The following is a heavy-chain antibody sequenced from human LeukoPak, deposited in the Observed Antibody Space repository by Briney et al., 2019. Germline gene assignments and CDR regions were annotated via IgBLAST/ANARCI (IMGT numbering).Heavy chain of an antibody. CDR1: GYTFTSYA. CDR2: ISAYNGNT. Sequence: ASVKVSCKASGYTFTSYAISWVGQAPGQGLEWMGWISAYNGNTNYAQKLQGRVTMTTDTSTSTAYMELRSLRSDDTAVYYCASTYYYDSSGYYYGRSAFDIWGQGTMVTVSS. V-gene: IGHV1-18*01. CDR3: ASTYYYDSSGYYYGRSAFDI. D-gene: IGHD3-22*01. J-gene: IGHJ3*02.